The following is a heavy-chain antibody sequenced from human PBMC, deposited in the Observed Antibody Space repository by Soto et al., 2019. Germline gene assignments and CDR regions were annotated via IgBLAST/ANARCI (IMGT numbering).Heavy chain of an antibody. CDR2: MNPNSGNT. CDR1: GYPFTRYD. CDR3: ARGPRGAGKNWFDP. Sequence: ASVKVSCKASGYPFTRYDINWVRSATGKGLEWMGWMNPNSGNTGYAKKFQGRGTMTRNTSIRTAYMELSSLRSEDTAVYYCARGPRGAGKNWFDPWGQGTLVTVSS. D-gene: IGHD6-13*01. V-gene: IGHV1-8*01. J-gene: IGHJ5*02.